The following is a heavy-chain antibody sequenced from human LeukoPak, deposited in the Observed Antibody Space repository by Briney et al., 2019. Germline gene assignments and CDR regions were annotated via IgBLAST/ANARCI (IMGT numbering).Heavy chain of an antibody. CDR3: AKDMNTYHYDSSGYYDDY. V-gene: IGHV3-23*01. CDR2: ISGSTRST. CDR1: GLTLSNYA. Sequence: GGFLRLSCVASGLTLSNYAMSWVRQAPGKGLEWVSSISGSTRSTYYADSVKGRFTISRGNSKNTLYLQMSSLRAEDTATYYCAKDMNTYHYDSSGYYDDYWGQGTLVTVSS. D-gene: IGHD3-22*01. J-gene: IGHJ4*02.